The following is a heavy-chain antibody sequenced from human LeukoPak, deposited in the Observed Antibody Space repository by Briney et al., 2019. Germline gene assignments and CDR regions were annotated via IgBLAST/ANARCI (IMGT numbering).Heavy chain of an antibody. V-gene: IGHV4-39*07. D-gene: IGHD3-10*01. CDR2: IYYSGST. J-gene: IGHJ3*02. CDR1: GGSISSSSYY. CDR3: AREDRRSGSGSPQGTGADDAFDI. Sequence: SETLSLTCTVSGGSISSSSYYWGWIRQPPGKGLEWIGSIYYSGSTYYNPSLKSRVTISVDTSKNQFSLKLSSVTAADTAVYYCAREDRRSGSGSPQGTGADDAFDIWGQGTMVTVSS.